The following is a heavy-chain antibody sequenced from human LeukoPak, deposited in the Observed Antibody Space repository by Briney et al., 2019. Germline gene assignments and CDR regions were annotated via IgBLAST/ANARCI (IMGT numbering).Heavy chain of an antibody. CDR2: ISSASNTI. J-gene: IGHJ5*02. D-gene: IGHD3-10*01. CDR1: GSTFSSYS. V-gene: IGHV3-48*01. CDR3: ARDGWFGDYNWFDP. Sequence: PGGSLRLSRAASGSTFSSYSMNWVRQAPGKGLEWVSYISSASNTIYYADSVKGRLTISRDNAKNSLYLQMNSLRAEDTAMYYCARDGWFGDYNWFDPWGQGTLVTVSS.